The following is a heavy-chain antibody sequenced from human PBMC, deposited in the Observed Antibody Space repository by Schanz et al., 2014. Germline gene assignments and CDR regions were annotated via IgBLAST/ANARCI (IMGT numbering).Heavy chain of an antibody. D-gene: IGHD3-10*01. J-gene: IGHJ4*01. Sequence: EVQLLESGGGLVQPGGSLRLSCAASGFTFSSYAMSWVRQAPGKGLEWVSYISSASSTINYADSVKGRFTISRDNAKNSLYLQMNSLRAEDTAVYYCARIGGSVFDYWGLGTLVTVSS. CDR2: ISSASSTI. CDR1: GFTFSSYA. V-gene: IGHV3-48*01. CDR3: ARIGGSVFDY.